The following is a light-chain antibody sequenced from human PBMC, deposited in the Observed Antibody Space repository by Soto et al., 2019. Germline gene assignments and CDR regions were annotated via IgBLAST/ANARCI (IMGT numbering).Light chain of an antibody. CDR3: SSYTSSSTVV. CDR1: SSDVGRYNY. J-gene: IGLJ2*01. CDR2: DVS. Sequence: QSALTQPASVSGSPGQSIAISCTGTSSDVGRYNYVSWYQQHPGKAPKLMIYDVSNRPSGVSNRLSGSKSGNTASLTISGLQAEDEADYYCSSYTSSSTVVFGGGTKLTVL. V-gene: IGLV2-14*01.